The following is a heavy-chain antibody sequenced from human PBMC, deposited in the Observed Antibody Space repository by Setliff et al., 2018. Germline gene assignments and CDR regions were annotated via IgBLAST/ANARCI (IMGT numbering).Heavy chain of an antibody. D-gene: IGHD3-10*01. J-gene: IGHJ5*02. Sequence: KPSETLSLTCAISGVSVSINNWWSWVRQPPGKGLEWIGEVNHRGGTYYSPSLKRRVTISVDKSKNQLSLKLTSVTAADTAVYYCARGESIGSGTVNLDRWGQGKLVT. CDR2: VNHRGGT. CDR1: GVSVSINNW. CDR3: ARGESIGSGTVNLDR. V-gene: IGHV4-4*02.